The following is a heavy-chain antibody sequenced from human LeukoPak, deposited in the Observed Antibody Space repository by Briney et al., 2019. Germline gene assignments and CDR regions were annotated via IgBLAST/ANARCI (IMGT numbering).Heavy chain of an antibody. J-gene: IGHJ4*02. CDR2: ISGSGGST. CDR1: GFTLTSYA. V-gene: IGHV3-23*01. Sequence: GGSLRLSCAASGFTLTSYATSWVRQAPGEGLEWVSAISGSGGSTYYADSVKGLFTISRDNSKNTLYLQMNSLRAEDTAVYYCAKSPGPYDFWSGYYGYWGQGTLVTVSS. CDR3: AKSPGPYDFWSGYYGY. D-gene: IGHD3-3*01.